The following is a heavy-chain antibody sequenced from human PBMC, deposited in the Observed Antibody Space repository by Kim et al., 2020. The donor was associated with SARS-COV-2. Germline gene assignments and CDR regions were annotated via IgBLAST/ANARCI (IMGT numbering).Heavy chain of an antibody. Sequence: GGSLRLSCAASGFTVSSNYMSWVRQAPGKGLEWVSVIYSGGSTYYADSVKGRFTISRDNSKNTLYLQMNSLRAEDTAVYYCARGLWFGELDKLGINWGQGTLVTVSS. CDR2: IYSGGST. V-gene: IGHV3-53*01. CDR1: GFTVSSNY. CDR3: ARGLWFGELDKLGIN. J-gene: IGHJ4*02. D-gene: IGHD3-10*01.